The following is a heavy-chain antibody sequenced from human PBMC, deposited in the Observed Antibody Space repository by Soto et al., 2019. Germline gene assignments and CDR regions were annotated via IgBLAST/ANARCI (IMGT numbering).Heavy chain of an antibody. V-gene: IGHV4-59*08. J-gene: IGHJ4*02. CDR2: IYDSGST. Sequence: SETLSLTCIVSGGSISSYYWSWIRQPPGKGLEWIGYIYDSGSTKYNPSLKSRVTISVDTSKNQFSLKVSSVTAADTVAYYCARHWGWQQLDPFDYRGQGSPVTVSS. CDR1: GGSISSYY. D-gene: IGHD6-13*01. CDR3: ARHWGWQQLDPFDY.